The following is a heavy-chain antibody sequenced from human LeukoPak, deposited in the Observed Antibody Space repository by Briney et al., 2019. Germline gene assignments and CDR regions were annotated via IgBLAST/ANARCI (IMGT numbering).Heavy chain of an antibody. V-gene: IGHV1-18*01. CDR2: ISAYNGNT. J-gene: IGHJ4*02. CDR1: GGTFSSYA. Sequence: ASVKVSCKASGGTFSSYAIRWVRQAPGQGLEWMGWISAYNGNTNYAQKLQGRVTMTTDTSTSTAYMELRSLRSDDTAVYYCARGYSSGWYGGKSGFDYWGQGTLVTVSS. CDR3: ARGYSSGWYGGKSGFDY. D-gene: IGHD6-19*01.